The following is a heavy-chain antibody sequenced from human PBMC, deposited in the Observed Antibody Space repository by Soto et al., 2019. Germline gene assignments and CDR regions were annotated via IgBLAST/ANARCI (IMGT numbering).Heavy chain of an antibody. V-gene: IGHV1-8*01. CDR2: MNPNSGNT. CDR1: GYTFTSYD. J-gene: IGHJ4*02. D-gene: IGHD3-3*01. Sequence: ASVKVSCKASGYTFTSYDINWVRQAIGQGLEWMGWMNPNSGNTGYAQKFQGRVTMTRNTSISTAYMELSSLRSEDTAVYYCARGPPSRLRFSDHTIDYWGQGTLVTVSS. CDR3: ARGPPSRLRFSDHTIDY.